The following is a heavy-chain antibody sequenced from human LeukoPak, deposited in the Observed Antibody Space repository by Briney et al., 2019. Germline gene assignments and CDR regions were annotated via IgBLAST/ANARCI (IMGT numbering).Heavy chain of an antibody. V-gene: IGHV3-21*04. J-gene: IGHJ4*02. Sequence: GGSLRLSCAASGFTFRSYSMSWVRQAPGKWLEWVSSISSSSSYINYADSVKGRFTISRDNSKNSLYLQMNSLRAEDTALYYCAKDDRAVAGTGYFDYWGQGTLVTVSS. CDR3: AKDDRAVAGTGYFDY. D-gene: IGHD6-19*01. CDR1: GFTFRSYS. CDR2: ISSSSSYI.